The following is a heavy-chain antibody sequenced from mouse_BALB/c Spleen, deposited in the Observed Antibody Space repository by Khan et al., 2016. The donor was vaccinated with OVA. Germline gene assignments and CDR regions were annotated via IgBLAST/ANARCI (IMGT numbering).Heavy chain of an antibody. CDR2: IRYSGST. CDR3: TKEGFPYGSSYGAFDY. J-gene: IGHJ2*01. D-gene: IGHD1-1*01. V-gene: IGHV3-2*02. Sequence: EVQLQESGPGLVKPSQSLSLTCTVTGYSITSDYAWNWIRQFPGNKLEWMGYIRYSGSTTYNPSLKSRISITRDTSKNQFFLQLNSVTTEDTGTYDCTKEGFPYGSSYGAFDYWGQGTTLTVSS. CDR1: GYSITSDYA.